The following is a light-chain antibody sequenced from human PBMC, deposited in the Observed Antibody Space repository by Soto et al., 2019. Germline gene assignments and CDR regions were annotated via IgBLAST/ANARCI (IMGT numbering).Light chain of an antibody. V-gene: IGKV1-27*01. Sequence: DIQMTQSPSSLSASVGDRVTITCRASQGISNYLAWYQQIPGKVPKLLISAASTLQSGVPSRFSGSGSGTDFTLTISSLQADDVATSYCQKYTTVPAFGGGTKVEIK. CDR1: QGISNY. CDR3: QKYTTVPA. J-gene: IGKJ4*01. CDR2: AAS.